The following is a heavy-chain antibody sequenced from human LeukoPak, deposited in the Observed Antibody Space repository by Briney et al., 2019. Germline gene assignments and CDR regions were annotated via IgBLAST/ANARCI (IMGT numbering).Heavy chain of an antibody. CDR2: IYSGGST. Sequence: GGSLRLSCAASGFTVSSNYMSWVRQAPGKGLEWVSVIYSGGSTYYADSVKGRFTISRDNSKNTLYLQMNGLRAEDTAVYYCARDYGDYANWFDPWGQGTLVTVSS. CDR1: GFTVSSNY. J-gene: IGHJ5*02. V-gene: IGHV3-53*01. CDR3: ARDYGDYANWFDP. D-gene: IGHD4-17*01.